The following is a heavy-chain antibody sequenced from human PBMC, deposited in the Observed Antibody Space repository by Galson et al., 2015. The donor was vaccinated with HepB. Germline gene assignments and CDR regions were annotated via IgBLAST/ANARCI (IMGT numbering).Heavy chain of an antibody. V-gene: IGHV2-70*01. Sequence: PALVKPTQTLTLTCTFSGFSLSTSGMCVSWIRQPPGKALEWLALIDWDDDKYYSTSLKTRLTISKDTSKNQVVLTMTNMDPVDTATYYCARMEGGYYDSSGYYDWGQGTLVTVSS. J-gene: IGHJ4*02. CDR1: GFSLSTSGMC. CDR2: IDWDDDK. D-gene: IGHD3-22*01. CDR3: ARMEGGYYDSSGYYD.